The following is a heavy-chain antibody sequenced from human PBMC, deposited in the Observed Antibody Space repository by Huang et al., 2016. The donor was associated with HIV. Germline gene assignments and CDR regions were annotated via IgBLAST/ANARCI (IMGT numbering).Heavy chain of an antibody. V-gene: IGHV1-8*03. CDR1: GYTFTRSQ. CDR3: ASSSCDYDFWTTYRLGWFDP. J-gene: IGHJ5*02. Sequence: QVQLVQSGAEGKKPGASVKVSCKASGYTFTRSQFNWVRPATGQGLEWIGWLNPNSGDTCDAQKFQDRATITRNTSISTADMELSRLRSEDTAVYYCASSSCDYDFWTTYRLGWFDPWGQGTLVTVSS. D-gene: IGHD3-3*01. CDR2: LNPNSGDT.